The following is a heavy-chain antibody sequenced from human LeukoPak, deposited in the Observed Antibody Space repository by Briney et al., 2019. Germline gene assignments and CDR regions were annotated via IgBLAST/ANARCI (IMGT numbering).Heavy chain of an antibody. CDR2: IFDTGSS. V-gene: IGHV4-4*07. J-gene: IGHJ4*02. D-gene: IGHD1-26*01. CDR1: GGSISGYY. CDR3: ASSPDTGGYTRGFDS. Sequence: NPSETLSLTCTVSGGSISGYYWYWIRRPAGKGLEWVGLIFDTGSSIYNPSLKSRLTMSVDTSENQVSLKLNSVTAADTAIYFCASSPDTGGYTRGFDSWGQGTLVTVSS.